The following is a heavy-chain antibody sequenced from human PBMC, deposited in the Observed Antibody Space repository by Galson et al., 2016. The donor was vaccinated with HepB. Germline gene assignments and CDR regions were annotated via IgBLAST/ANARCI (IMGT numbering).Heavy chain of an antibody. CDR1: GFSFSSYT. J-gene: IGHJ6*02. CDR3: VRGRPYCSSVSCAMDV. V-gene: IGHV3-21*01. CDR2: ISTESSYI. Sequence: SLRLSCAGSGFSFSSYTMNWVRQAPGKGLEWVSSISTESSYISYGDSVKGRFTISRDNSKNSLYLQLSGLRAEDTAVYYCVRGRPYCSSVSCAMDVWGQGATVTVSS. D-gene: IGHD2-2*01.